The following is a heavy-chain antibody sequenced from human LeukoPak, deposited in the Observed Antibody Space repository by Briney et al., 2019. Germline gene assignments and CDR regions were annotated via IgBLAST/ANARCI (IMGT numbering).Heavy chain of an antibody. V-gene: IGHV1-18*01. J-gene: IGHJ4*02. CDR1: GYTFTSYG. Sequence: ASVKVSCKASGYTFTSYGVSWVRQAPGQGLEWMGWISAYNGNTNYAQKLQGRVTMTTDTSTSTAYMELRSLRSDDTAVYYCARSYYDSSGSPIDYWGQGTLVTVSS. CDR3: ARSYYDSSGSPIDY. CDR2: ISAYNGNT. D-gene: IGHD3-22*01.